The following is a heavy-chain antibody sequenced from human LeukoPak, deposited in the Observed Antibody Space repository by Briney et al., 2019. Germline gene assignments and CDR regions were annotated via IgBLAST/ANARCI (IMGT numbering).Heavy chain of an antibody. CDR1: GFTFSSYG. CDR2: ISYGGSDK. V-gene: IGHV3-30*18. D-gene: IGHD3-22*01. Sequence: GGSLRLSCAASGFTFSSYGMHWVRQAPGKGLEWVAVISYGGSDKYYADSVKGRFTIPRDNSKNTLYLQMNSLRAEDTAVYFCAKDDYYDSSGDPNWFDPWGQGTLVTVSS. J-gene: IGHJ5*02. CDR3: AKDDYYDSSGDPNWFDP.